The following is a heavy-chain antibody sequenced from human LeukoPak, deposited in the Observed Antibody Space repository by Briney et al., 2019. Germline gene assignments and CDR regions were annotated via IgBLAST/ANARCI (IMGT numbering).Heavy chain of an antibody. CDR3: ARVGSTWSYFDY. D-gene: IGHD6-13*01. J-gene: IGHJ4*02. CDR1: GFTFSSYS. V-gene: IGHV3-21*01. CDR2: MSGSSNYI. Sequence: PGGSLRLSCAASGFTFSSYSMNWVRQAPGKGLEWVSFMSGSSNYIYYADSVKGRFNISRDNAKNSLYLQMNRLRAEDTAVYYCARVGSTWSYFDYWGQGTLVTVSS.